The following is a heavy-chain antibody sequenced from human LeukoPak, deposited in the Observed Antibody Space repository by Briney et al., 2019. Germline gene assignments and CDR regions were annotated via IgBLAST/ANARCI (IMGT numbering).Heavy chain of an antibody. J-gene: IGHJ4*02. D-gene: IGHD3-10*01. CDR3: ARDGWFGELDKDHFDY. V-gene: IGHV3-23*01. Sequence: GGSLRLSCAASGFTFSSYAMSWVRQAPGKGLEWVSTINGGGVNTHYADSVKGRFTISRDNAKNLLYLQMNSLRVEDTAVYYCARDGWFGELDKDHFDYWGQGTLVTVSS. CDR1: GFTFSSYA. CDR2: INGGGVNT.